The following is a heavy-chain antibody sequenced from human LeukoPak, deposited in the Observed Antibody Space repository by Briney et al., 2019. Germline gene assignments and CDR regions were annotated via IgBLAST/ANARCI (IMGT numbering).Heavy chain of an antibody. CDR1: GGTFSSYA. V-gene: IGHV1-69*13. Sequence: SVKVSCKAPGGTFSSYAISWVCQAPGQGLWWRGGIIVIFGTANYAQKFQGRVTITADESTTTAYMELSSLRSEDTAVYYCARVSAYGGPDRGADAFDIWGQGTMVTVSS. CDR2: IIVIFGTA. D-gene: IGHD4-23*01. J-gene: IGHJ3*02. CDR3: ARVSAYGGPDRGADAFDI.